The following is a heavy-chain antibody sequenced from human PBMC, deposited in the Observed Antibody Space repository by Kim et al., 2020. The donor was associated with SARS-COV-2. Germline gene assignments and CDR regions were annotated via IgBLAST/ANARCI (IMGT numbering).Heavy chain of an antibody. CDR2: ISGSGGST. CDR1: GFTFSSYA. J-gene: IGHJ6*02. D-gene: IGHD6-13*01. CDR3: AKEVVADSSSWYRRYDYYYGMDV. V-gene: IGHV3-23*01. Sequence: GGSLRLSCAASGFTFSSYAMSWVRQAPGKGLEWVSAISGSGGSTYYADSVKGRFTISRDNSKNTLYLQMNSLRAEDTAVYYCAKEVVADSSSWYRRYDYYYGMDVWGQGTTVTVSS.